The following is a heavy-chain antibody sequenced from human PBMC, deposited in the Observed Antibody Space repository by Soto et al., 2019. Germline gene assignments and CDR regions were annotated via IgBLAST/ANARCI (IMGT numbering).Heavy chain of an antibody. CDR1: GFTINDYW. J-gene: IGHJ2*01. CDR3: VRVTQDDWYFDL. Sequence: EVHLVESGGAFIKPGGSVTLSCAASGFTINDYWMHWVHQAPGKGLVWVSRINPDGSSTNYADAVKGRFTTSRDDAKNTLYLDMDRLRPEDTAVYYCVRVTQDDWYFDLWGRGTLVIAS. CDR2: INPDGSST. V-gene: IGHV3-74*01.